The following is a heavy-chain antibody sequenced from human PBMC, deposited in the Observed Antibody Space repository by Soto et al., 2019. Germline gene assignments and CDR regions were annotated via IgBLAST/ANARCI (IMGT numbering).Heavy chain of an antibody. V-gene: IGHV4-34*01. Sequence: QVQLQQWGAGLLKPSETLSLTCAVYGGSFSGYYWSWIRQPPGKGLEWIGEINHSGSTNYNPSLKRRVTISVDPYKNQFSLKLSSVTAADTAVYYCARQHTYDTAYYFDYWGQGTLVTVSS. D-gene: IGHD3-9*01. CDR1: GGSFSGYY. CDR2: INHSGST. CDR3: ARQHTYDTAYYFDY. J-gene: IGHJ4*02.